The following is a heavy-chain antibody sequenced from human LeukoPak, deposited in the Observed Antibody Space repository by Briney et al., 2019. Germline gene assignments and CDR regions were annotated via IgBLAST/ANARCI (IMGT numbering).Heavy chain of an antibody. V-gene: IGHV3-23*01. Sequence: QPGGSLRLSCAASGFTFSSYAMTWVRQAPGKGLECVSVINYGGDGTYYADSVKGRFTISRDNYKNMVYLQMNSLRVEDTARYYCVKDEPCDSNSCYFWGQGAMVTVSA. CDR2: INYGGDGT. J-gene: IGHJ4*02. D-gene: IGHD2-21*01. CDR1: GFTFSSYA. CDR3: VKDEPCDSNSCYF.